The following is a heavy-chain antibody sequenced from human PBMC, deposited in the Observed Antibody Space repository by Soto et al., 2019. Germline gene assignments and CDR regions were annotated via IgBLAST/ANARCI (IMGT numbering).Heavy chain of an antibody. D-gene: IGHD3-22*01. CDR3: AKDGGRVIITFDY. J-gene: IGHJ4*02. Sequence: GSLRLSCAASGFTFDNYAMSWVRQAPGKGLEWVSVISGSTGSTYYADSVKGRFTISRDNSKNTLYLQMNSLRAEDTAVYYCAKDGGRVIITFDYWGQGTLVTVSS. CDR1: GFTFDNYA. V-gene: IGHV3-23*01. CDR2: ISGSTGST.